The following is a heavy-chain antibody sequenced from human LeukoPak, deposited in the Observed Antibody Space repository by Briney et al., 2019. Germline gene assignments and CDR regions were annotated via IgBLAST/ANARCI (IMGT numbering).Heavy chain of an antibody. D-gene: IGHD2-2*01. CDR1: GGSFSGYY. J-gene: IGHJ4*02. V-gene: IGHV4-34*01. CDR3: ARLGQPSALFDY. CDR2: INHSGST. Sequence: PSETLSLTCAVYGGSFSGYYWSWIRQPPGKGQEWIGEINHSGSTNYNPSLKSRVTISVDTSKNQFSLKLSSVTAADTAVYYCARLGQPSALFDYWGQGTLVTVSS.